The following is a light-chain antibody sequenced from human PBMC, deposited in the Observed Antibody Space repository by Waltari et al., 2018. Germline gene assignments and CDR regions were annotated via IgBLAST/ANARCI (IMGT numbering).Light chain of an antibody. CDR1: NSNIGSNA. Sequence: QSVVTQPPSASGTPGQRVTISCSGSNSNIGSNAVNWYQQLPGTAPKLLIFSYDQRPSGVPDRFSVSRSGTSASLAITGLQSEDEADYYCAVWDDTLNGRVFGGGTKLTVL. CDR3: AVWDDTLNGRV. CDR2: SYD. J-gene: IGLJ2*01. V-gene: IGLV1-44*01.